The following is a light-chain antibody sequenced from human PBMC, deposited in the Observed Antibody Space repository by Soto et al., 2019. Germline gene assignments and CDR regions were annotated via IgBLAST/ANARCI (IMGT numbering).Light chain of an antibody. Sequence: QSVLTQPPSASGTPGQRVTISCSGSSSNIGRNTVHWYQQLPGTSPKLLIYHNNQRPSVVPDRFSGSKSGTSASLAISGLQSEDEADYYCAAWDDSLNGVVFGARTQLTVL. CDR3: AAWDDSLNGVV. CDR2: HNN. CDR1: SSNIGRNT. J-gene: IGLJ2*01. V-gene: IGLV1-44*01.